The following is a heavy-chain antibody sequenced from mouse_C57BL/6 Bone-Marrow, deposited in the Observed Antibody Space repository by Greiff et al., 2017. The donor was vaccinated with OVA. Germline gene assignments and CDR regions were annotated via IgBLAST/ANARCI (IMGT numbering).Heavy chain of an antibody. CDR2: INPGSGGT. CDR3: ARDSNCGYAMEY. Sequence: QVQLQQSGAELVRPGTSVKVSCKASGYAFTNYLIEWVKQRPGQGLEWIGVINPGSGGTNYNEKFKGKATLTADKSSSTAYMQLSSLTSEDSAVYFCARDSNCGYAMEYWGQGTSVTVAS. J-gene: IGHJ4*01. D-gene: IGHD2-5*01. V-gene: IGHV1-54*01. CDR1: GYAFTNYL.